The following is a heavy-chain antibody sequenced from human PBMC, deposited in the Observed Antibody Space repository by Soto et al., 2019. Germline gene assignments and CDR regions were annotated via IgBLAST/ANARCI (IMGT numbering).Heavy chain of an antibody. CDR1: GFTFSSYA. Sequence: GGSLRLSCAASGFTFSSYAMSWVRQAPGKGLEWVSAISGSGGSTYYADSVKGRFTISRDNSKNTLYLQMNSLRAEDTAVYYCAKRVTTVKNYYYYGMDVWGQGTTVTVSS. D-gene: IGHD4-17*01. CDR2: ISGSGGST. V-gene: IGHV3-23*01. J-gene: IGHJ6*02. CDR3: AKRVTTVKNYYYYGMDV.